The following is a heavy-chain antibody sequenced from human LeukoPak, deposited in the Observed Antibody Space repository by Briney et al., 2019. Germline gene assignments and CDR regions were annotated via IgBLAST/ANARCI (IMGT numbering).Heavy chain of an antibody. CDR1: GGSISSSSYY. Sequence: SETLSLTCTVSGGSISSSSYYWGWIRQPPGKGLEWNGSIYYSGSTYYNPSLKSRVTISVDTSKNQFSLKLSSVTAADTAVYYCARLTRRDGYNFDYWGQGTLVTVSS. V-gene: IGHV4-39*07. J-gene: IGHJ4*02. D-gene: IGHD5-24*01. CDR2: IYYSGST. CDR3: ARLTRRDGYNFDY.